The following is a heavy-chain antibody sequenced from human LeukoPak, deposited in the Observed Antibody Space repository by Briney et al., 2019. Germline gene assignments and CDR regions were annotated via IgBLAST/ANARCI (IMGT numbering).Heavy chain of an antibody. CDR2: IYTSGST. J-gene: IGHJ4*02. D-gene: IGHD2-15*01. V-gene: IGHV4-61*02. CDR1: GGSISSGSYY. CDR3: ARDGGGGSFDY. Sequence: PPETLSLTCTVSGGSISSGSYYWSWIRQPAGKGLEWIGRIYTSGSTNYNPSLKSRVTISVDTSKNQFSLKLSSVTAADTAVYYCARDGGGGSFDYWGQGTLVTVSS.